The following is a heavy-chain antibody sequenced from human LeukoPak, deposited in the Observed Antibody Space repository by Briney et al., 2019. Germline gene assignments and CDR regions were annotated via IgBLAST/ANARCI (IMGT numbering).Heavy chain of an antibody. D-gene: IGHD1-26*01. CDR3: ARDGYSGSYYRLYYFFMDV. CDR2: ISGSGDNM. V-gene: IGHV3-23*01. CDR1: GFTFSSYS. J-gene: IGHJ6*03. Sequence: GGSLRLSCAASGFTFSSYSMNWVRQAPGKGLEWVSSISGSGDNMDYADSVKGRFTISRDNSENTLYLQMNSLRGEDTAVYYCARDGYSGSYYRLYYFFMDVWGKGTTVTVSS.